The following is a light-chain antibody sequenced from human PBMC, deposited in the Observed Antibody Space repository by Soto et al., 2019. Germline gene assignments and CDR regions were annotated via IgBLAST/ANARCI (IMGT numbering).Light chain of an antibody. V-gene: IGKV1-5*01. CDR1: QSISSW. CDR2: AAS. Sequence: DIQMTQAPSTLSASVGDRFTITCRASQSISSWLAWYQQKPGKXSKXXIYAASTLQSGVPSRFSGSGSATDLTITISSLQPEDFETYYCLQHNSYPWTFGQGTKVEIK. CDR3: LQHNSYPWT. J-gene: IGKJ1*01.